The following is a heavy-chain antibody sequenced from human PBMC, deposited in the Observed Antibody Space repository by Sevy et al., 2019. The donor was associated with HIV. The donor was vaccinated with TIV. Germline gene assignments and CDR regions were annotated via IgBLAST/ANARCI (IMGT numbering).Heavy chain of an antibody. Sequence: SETLSLTCTVSGGSISSYYWSWIRQPPGKGLEWIGYIYYSGSTNYNPSLKSRVTISVDTSKNQFSLKLSSVTAADTAVYYCARDSVVATIFSTTRYYGMDVWGQGTTVTVSS. J-gene: IGHJ6*02. CDR2: IYYSGST. V-gene: IGHV4-59*01. D-gene: IGHD5-12*01. CDR3: ARDSVVATIFSTTRYYGMDV. CDR1: GGSISSYY.